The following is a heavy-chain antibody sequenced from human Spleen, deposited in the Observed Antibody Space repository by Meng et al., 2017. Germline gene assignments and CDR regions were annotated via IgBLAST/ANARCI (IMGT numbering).Heavy chain of an antibody. CDR2: INHSGST. CDR1: GGSFSDYY. CDR3: ARGPTTMAHDFDY. V-gene: IGHV4-34*01. Sequence: QVQVRQGGAGLLKPSGTWSLTFVVSGGSFSDYYWSWIRHTRGKGLEWIGEINHSGSTNYNPSLESRATISVDTSQNNLSLKLRSVTAADSAVYYCARGPTTMAHDFDYWGQGTLVTVSS. D-gene: IGHD4-11*01. J-gene: IGHJ4*02.